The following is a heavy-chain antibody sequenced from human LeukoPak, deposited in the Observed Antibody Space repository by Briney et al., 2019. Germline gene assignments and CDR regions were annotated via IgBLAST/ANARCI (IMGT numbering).Heavy chain of an antibody. Sequence: NPSETLSLTCAVYGGSFSGYYWSWIRQPPGKGLEWIGEINHSGSTNYNPSLQSRVTISVDTSKNQLSLKLSSVTAADTAVYYCARVWKGYFWSGYYTENWFDPWGQGTLVTVSS. J-gene: IGHJ5*02. V-gene: IGHV4-34*01. D-gene: IGHD3-3*01. CDR3: ARVWKGYFWSGYYTENWFDP. CDR1: GGSFSGYY. CDR2: INHSGST.